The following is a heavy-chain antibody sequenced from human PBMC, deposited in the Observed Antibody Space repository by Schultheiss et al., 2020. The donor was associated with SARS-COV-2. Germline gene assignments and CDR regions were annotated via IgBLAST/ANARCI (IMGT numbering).Heavy chain of an antibody. J-gene: IGHJ4*02. D-gene: IGHD4-17*01. Sequence: GGSLRLSCAASGFTFSSYGMHRVRQAPGKGLEWVAVIWYDGSNKYYADSVKGRFTISRDNSKNTLYLQMNSLRAEDTAVYYCAREDYGDYGVVDYWGQGTLVTVSS. CDR3: AREDYGDYGVVDY. V-gene: IGHV3-33*01. CDR1: GFTFSSYG. CDR2: IWYDGSNK.